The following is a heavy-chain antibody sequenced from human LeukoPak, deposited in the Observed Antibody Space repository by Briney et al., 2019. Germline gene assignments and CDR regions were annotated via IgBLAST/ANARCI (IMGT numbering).Heavy chain of an antibody. CDR2: INQDASEI. Sequence: PGGSLRLSCAASGFTFSIYSIHWVRQAPGKGLEWVGNINQDASEINYVDSVRGRFTISRDNAKNSLHLQMNSLRAEDTAVYYCATDRDNSDWQKRFDSWGQGTLVTVSS. V-gene: IGHV3-7*01. J-gene: IGHJ4*02. D-gene: IGHD2-21*02. CDR1: GFTFSIYS. CDR3: ATDRDNSDWQKRFDS.